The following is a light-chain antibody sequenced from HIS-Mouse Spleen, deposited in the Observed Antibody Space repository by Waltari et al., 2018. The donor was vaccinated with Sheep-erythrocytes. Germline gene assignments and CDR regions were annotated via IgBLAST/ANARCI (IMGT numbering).Light chain of an antibody. CDR1: SSSDGGDNY. V-gene: IGLV2-11*01. CDR3: CSYAGSYNHV. Sequence: QSALTQPRSVSGSPGQSATITSTGASSSDGGDNYVFWYQQHPGKAPKLMIYDVSRRPSGVPNRFSGSKSGNTASLTISGLQAEDEADYYCCSYAGSYNHVFATGTKVTVL. CDR2: DVS. J-gene: IGLJ1*01.